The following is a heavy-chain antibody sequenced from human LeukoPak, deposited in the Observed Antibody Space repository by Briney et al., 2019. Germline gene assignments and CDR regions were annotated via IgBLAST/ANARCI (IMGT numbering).Heavy chain of an antibody. J-gene: IGHJ4*02. V-gene: IGHV4-4*07. CDR2: IYTSGST. CDR3: ARVSLQRFGEEGCFDY. Sequence: SETLSLTCTVSGYSISSGYYWSWIRQPAGKGLEWIGRIYTSGSTNYNPSLKSRVTMSVDTSKNQFSLKLSSVTAADTAVYYCARVSLQRFGEEGCFDYWGQGTLVTVSS. D-gene: IGHD3-10*01. CDR1: GYSISSGYY.